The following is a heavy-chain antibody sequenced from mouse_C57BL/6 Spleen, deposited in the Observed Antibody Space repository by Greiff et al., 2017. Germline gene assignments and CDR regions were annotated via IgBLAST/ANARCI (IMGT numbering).Heavy chain of an antibody. CDR1: GFTFSDYG. J-gene: IGHJ2*01. Sequence: EVQVVESGGGLVKPGGSLKLSCAASGFTFSDYGMHWVRQAPEKGLEWVAYISSGSSTIYYADTVKGRFTISRDNAKNTLFLQMTSLRSEDTAMYYCARGDEGYFDYWGQGTTLTVSS. V-gene: IGHV5-17*01. CDR3: ARGDEGYFDY. CDR2: ISSGSSTI. D-gene: IGHD3-3*01.